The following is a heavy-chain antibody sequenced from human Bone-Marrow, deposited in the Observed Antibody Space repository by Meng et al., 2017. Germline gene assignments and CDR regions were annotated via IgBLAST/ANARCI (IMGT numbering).Heavy chain of an antibody. CDR3: ARKDGNCISTTCYSLDY. J-gene: IGHJ4*02. CDR1: GGTFSSYA. CDR2: IIPIFGTA. D-gene: IGHD2-2*01. V-gene: IGHV1-69*06. Sequence: SVKVSCKASGGTFSSYAISWVRQAPGQGLEWRGGIIPIFGTANYAQKFQGRVTITADKSTSTAYMELSSLRSEDTAVYYCARKDGNCISTTCYSLDYWGQGTLVTVSS.